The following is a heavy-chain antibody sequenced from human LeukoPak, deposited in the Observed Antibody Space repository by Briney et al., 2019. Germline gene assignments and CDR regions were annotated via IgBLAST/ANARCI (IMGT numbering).Heavy chain of an antibody. V-gene: IGHV3-11*04. CDR1: GFTFSDYY. D-gene: IGHD4-17*01. Sequence: PGGSLRLSCAASGFTFSDYYMSWIRQAPGEGLEWVSYISSSGTTIYYADSVKGRFTISRDNAKNSLYLQMNSLRAEDTAVYYCAKDRVGDYSRVARSDYYYYGMDVWGQGTTVTVSS. CDR2: ISSSGTTI. CDR3: AKDRVGDYSRVARSDYYYYGMDV. J-gene: IGHJ6*02.